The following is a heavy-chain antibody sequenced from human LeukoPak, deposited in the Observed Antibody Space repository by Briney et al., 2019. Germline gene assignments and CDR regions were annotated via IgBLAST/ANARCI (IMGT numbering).Heavy chain of an antibody. J-gene: IGHJ4*02. V-gene: IGHV4-39*01. Sequence: SETLSLTCTVSGGSISSSSYYWGWIRQPPGKGLEWIGSISYSGTTYYNPALKSRVTISVDTSKNQFSLKLNSVTAADTAVFYCAANSADYNTLGSSYKVWGQGTLVTVSS. D-gene: IGHD3-10*01. CDR1: GGSISSSSYY. CDR3: AANSADYNTLGSSYKV. CDR2: ISYSGTT.